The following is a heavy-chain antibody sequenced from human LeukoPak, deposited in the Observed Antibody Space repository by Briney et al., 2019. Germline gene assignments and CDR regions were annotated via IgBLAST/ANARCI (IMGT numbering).Heavy chain of an antibody. CDR3: ARARHDYGDLYYFDY. J-gene: IGHJ4*02. CDR1: GGSISSYY. CDR2: INRSGST. Sequence: KTSETLSLTCTVSGGSISSYYWNWIRQPAGKRLEWIGRINRSGSTNYNPSLKSRVTMSIDTSKNQFSLKVSSVTAADTAVYYCARARHDYGDLYYFDYWGQGTRVTVSS. D-gene: IGHD4-17*01. V-gene: IGHV4-4*07.